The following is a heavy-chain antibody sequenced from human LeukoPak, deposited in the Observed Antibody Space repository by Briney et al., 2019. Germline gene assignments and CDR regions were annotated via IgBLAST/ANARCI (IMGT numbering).Heavy chain of an antibody. Sequence: SETLSLTCTVSGGSISSYYGSWIRMPPGKGLEWIGYIYTSWSTNYNPSLKSRVTISVDTSKNQFSLKLSSVTAADTAVYYSARHGRYYGSGANRNYYDYYYMDVWGKGTTVTVSS. D-gene: IGHD3-10*01. CDR1: GGSISSYY. CDR3: ARHGRYYGSGANRNYYDYYYMDV. V-gene: IGHV4-4*09. CDR2: IYTSWST. J-gene: IGHJ6*03.